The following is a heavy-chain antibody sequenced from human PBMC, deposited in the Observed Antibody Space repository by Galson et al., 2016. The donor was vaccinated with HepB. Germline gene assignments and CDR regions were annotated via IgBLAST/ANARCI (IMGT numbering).Heavy chain of an antibody. V-gene: IGHV3-48*03. D-gene: IGHD2-21*01. CDR2: ISSRGETK. Sequence: SLRLSCAATGFAFNVFNMKWVRQAPGKGLECISYISSRGETKYYADSVKGRFSISRDNAKNSLLRQMNSLKDEDTATYYCVAEDFVHCGGGCSFWGQGTPVTVSS. CDR3: VAEDFVHCGGGCSF. CDR1: GFAFNVFN. J-gene: IGHJ4*02.